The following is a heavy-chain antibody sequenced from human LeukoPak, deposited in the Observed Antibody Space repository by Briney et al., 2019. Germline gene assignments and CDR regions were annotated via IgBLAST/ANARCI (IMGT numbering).Heavy chain of an antibody. J-gene: IGHJ4*02. V-gene: IGHV4-4*02. CDR1: GGSISSTNW. CDR2: ISLSGLT. CDR3: SRESGAFSPFGY. Sequence: SETLSLTCGVSGGSISSTNWYSWVRQPPGQGLQWIGEISLSGLTNYNPSLKSRVTMSLDKSKNLLSLTLTSVTAADTAVYYCSRESGAFSPFGYWGQGTLVTVTS. D-gene: IGHD1-26*01.